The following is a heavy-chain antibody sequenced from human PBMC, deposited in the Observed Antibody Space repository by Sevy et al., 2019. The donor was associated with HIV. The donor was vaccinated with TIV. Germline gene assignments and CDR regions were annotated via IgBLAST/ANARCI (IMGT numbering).Heavy chain of an antibody. V-gene: IGHV4-31*03. J-gene: IGHJ3*02. CDR3: ARGEYDSRLTGAFDI. CDR2: IYYSGST. CDR1: GGSISSGGYY. D-gene: IGHD3-22*01. Sequence: SETLSLTCTVSGGSISSGGYYWSWIRQHPGKGLEWIGYIYYSGSTYYNPSLKSRVTISVDTTKNQFSRKVSSVRAAETAVYYCARGEYDSRLTGAFDIWGQGTMVTVSS.